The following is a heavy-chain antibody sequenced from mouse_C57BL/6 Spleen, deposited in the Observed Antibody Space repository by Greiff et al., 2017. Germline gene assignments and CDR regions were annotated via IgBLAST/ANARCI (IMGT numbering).Heavy chain of an antibody. V-gene: IGHV1-82*01. CDR1: GYAFSSSW. J-gene: IGHJ3*01. CDR3: ASKAFDYDWFAY. CDR2: IYPGDGDT. Sequence: VQLLQSGPELVKPGASVKISCKASGYAFSSSWMNWVKQRPGKGLEWIGRIYPGDGDTNYNGQFKGKATLTADKSSSTASMQLGSLTSEDSAVYFCASKAFDYDWFAYWGQGTLVTVSA. D-gene: IGHD2-4*01.